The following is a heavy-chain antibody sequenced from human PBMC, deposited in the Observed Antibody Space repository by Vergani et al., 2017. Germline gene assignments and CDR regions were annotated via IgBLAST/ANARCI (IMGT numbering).Heavy chain of an antibody. J-gene: IGHJ6*03. D-gene: IGHD3-10*01. CDR2: INHSGGT. V-gene: IGHV4-34*01. CDR1: GGSFSGYY. CDR3: ARGWQYYYGSGSYKLIYYYYMDV. Sequence: QVQLQQWGAGLLKPSETLSLTCAVYGGSFSGYYWSWIRQPPGKGLEWIGEINHSGGTTFNPSLKSRVTISVATSKNQFALKLSSVTAADTAVYYCARGWQYYYGSGSYKLIYYYYMDVWGKGTTVTVSS.